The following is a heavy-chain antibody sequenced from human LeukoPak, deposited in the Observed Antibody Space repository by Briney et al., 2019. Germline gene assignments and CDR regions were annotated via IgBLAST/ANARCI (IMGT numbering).Heavy chain of an antibody. CDR2: IKQDGSEK. D-gene: IGHD1-20*01. Sequence: GGSLRLSCAASGFTFSSYWMNWVRQAPGKGLEWVAKIKQDGSEKFYVDSVKGRFTISRDNAKNSLYLQMNSLGAEDTAVYYCPRITAYDDSWGQGTLVTVSS. V-gene: IGHV3-7*03. J-gene: IGHJ5*01. CDR3: PRITAYDDS. CDR1: GFTFSSYW.